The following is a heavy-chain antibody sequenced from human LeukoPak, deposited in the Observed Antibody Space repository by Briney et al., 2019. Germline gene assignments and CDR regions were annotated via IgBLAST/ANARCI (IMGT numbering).Heavy chain of an antibody. J-gene: IGHJ4*02. V-gene: IGHV3-7*01. CDR2: IKEDGGEK. CDR3: ARVVPGATNFDY. Sequence: QPGRSLRLSCAASGFSFSRHWMSWVRQAPGKGLEWVANIKEDGGEKSYVASVKGRFTISRDNAKNSLYLQMNSLRAEDTAVYYCARVVPGATNFDYWGQGTLVTVSS. CDR1: GFSFSRHW. D-gene: IGHD1-26*01.